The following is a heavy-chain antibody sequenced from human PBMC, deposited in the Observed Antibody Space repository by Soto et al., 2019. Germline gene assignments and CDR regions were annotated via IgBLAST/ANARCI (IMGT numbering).Heavy chain of an antibody. CDR3: AKDRHDTRLGPNY. J-gene: IGHJ4*02. CDR1: GFTFSSYA. Sequence: EVQLLESGGGLVQPGGSLRLSCAASGFTFSSYAMSWVRQAPGKGLEWVSAISGSGGSTYYADSVKGRFTISRDNSKNTLYLQMNSLRAEDTAIYYCAKDRHDTRLGPNYWGQGTLVTVSS. D-gene: IGHD4-17*01. CDR2: ISGSGGST. V-gene: IGHV3-23*01.